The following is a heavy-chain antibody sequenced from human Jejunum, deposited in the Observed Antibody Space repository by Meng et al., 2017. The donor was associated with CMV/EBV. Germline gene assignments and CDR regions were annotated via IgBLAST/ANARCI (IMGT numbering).Heavy chain of an antibody. D-gene: IGHD6-19*01. CDR2: IDNRGST. V-gene: IGHV4-30-4*01. Sequence: HPHESGPGLAMPSQTLSLPCTASGAPISRCDFCWSWIRQPPGKGLEYIGYIDNRGSTYYNPSLKSRVTMSMDTSKNQFSLKLTSVTAADTAVYYCVRGYSSGWNYFHYWGQGTLVTVSS. J-gene: IGHJ4*02. CDR3: VRGYSSGWNYFHY. CDR1: GAPISRCDFC.